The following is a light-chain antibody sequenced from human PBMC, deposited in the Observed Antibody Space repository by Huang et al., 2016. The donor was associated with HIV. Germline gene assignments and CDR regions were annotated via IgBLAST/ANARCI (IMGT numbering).Light chain of an antibody. V-gene: IGKV3-20*01. CDR1: QSLSSRF. J-gene: IGKJ2*01. Sequence: EIVLTQSPGTLSLSPGERATLSCRASQSLSSRFLAWYQQKTGQAPRLLISGASSRATDSPDRFSGSGSGTDFTLTVSRLEPEDFAMYYCQQYETSPYTFGQGTKLDIK. CDR2: GAS. CDR3: QQYETSPYT.